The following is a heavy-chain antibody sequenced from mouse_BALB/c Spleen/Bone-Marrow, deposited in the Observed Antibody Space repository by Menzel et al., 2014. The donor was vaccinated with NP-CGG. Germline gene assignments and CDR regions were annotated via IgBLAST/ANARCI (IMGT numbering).Heavy chain of an antibody. Sequence: QVQLKQSGAELVKPGASVKLSCKASGYTFTSYYMYWVKQRPGQGLEWFGEINPSNGGTNFNEKFKNKATLTVDKSSSTAYMQLSSVTSEDSAVYDCSRGRRDALDYWGQGTSVTASS. CDR1: GYTFTSYY. CDR3: SRGRRDALDY. CDR2: INPSNGGT. V-gene: IGHV1S81*02. J-gene: IGHJ4*01.